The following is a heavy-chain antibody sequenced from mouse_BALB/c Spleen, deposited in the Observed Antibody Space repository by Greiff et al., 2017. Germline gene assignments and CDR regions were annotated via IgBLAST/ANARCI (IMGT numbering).Heavy chain of an antibody. J-gene: IGHJ4*01. CDR1: GYTFTDYN. CDR2: IYPYNGGT. D-gene: IGHD1-2*01. V-gene: IGHV1S29*02. Sequence: VQLQQSGPELVKPGASVKISCKASGYTFTDYNMHWVKQSHGKSLEWIGYIYPYNGGTGYNQKFKSKATLTVDNSSSTAYMELRSLTSEDSAVYYCARVDYYGYDYYAMDYWGQGTSVTVSS. CDR3: ARVDYYGYDYYAMDY.